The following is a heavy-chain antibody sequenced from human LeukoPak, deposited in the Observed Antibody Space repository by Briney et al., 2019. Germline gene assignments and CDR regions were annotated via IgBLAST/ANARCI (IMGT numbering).Heavy chain of an antibody. CDR1: GGSISSHY. Sequence: SETLSLTCTVSGGSISSHYWSWIRQPPGKGLEWIGYIYYSGSTNYNPSLKSRVTISVDTSKNQFSLKLSSVTAADTAVYYCARHIIAAAVSPWGQGTLVTVSS. CDR3: ARHIIAAAVSP. D-gene: IGHD6-13*01. J-gene: IGHJ5*02. CDR2: IYYSGST. V-gene: IGHV4-59*11.